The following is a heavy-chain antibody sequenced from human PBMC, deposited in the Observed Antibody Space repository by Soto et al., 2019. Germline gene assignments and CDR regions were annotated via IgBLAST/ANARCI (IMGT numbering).Heavy chain of an antibody. D-gene: IGHD6-13*01. CDR1: GVTFSSYG. V-gene: IGHV3-23*01. CDR2: ISGSGDRS. J-gene: IGHJ5*02. CDR3: AKGQIAATGQNRFDP. Sequence: GGSLRLSCAASGVTFSSYGMHWVRQAPGKGLEWVSGISGSGDRSDYADSVKGRFTISRDNSKNTLYLQMNSLRDYDTAVYYCAKGQIAATGQNRFDPWGQGALVTVSS.